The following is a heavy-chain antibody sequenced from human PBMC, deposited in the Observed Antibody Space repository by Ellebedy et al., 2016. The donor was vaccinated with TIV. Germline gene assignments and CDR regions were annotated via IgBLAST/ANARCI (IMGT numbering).Heavy chain of an antibody. Sequence: SETLSLTXTVSGGSISSSSHYWGWIRQPPGKGLEWIGSIYYSGSTYYNPSLKSRITISVDTSKKQFSLKLSSVTAADTAVYYCARVGGTIDYWGQGTLVTVSS. J-gene: IGHJ4*02. V-gene: IGHV4-39*07. CDR1: GGSISSSSHY. CDR3: ARVGGTIDY. D-gene: IGHD1-26*01. CDR2: IYYSGST.